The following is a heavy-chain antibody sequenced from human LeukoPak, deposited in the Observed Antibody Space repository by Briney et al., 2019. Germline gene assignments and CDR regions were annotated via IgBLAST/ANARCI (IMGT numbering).Heavy chain of an antibody. J-gene: IGHJ3*02. CDR3: ARDTPLYADSPDAFDI. D-gene: IGHD2/OR15-2a*01. Sequence: QPGGSPRLSCAASGFSFSSYEMNWVRQAPGKGLEWVSYIGSSGSTVYYADSVKGRFTTSRDNAKNSLYLQMNSLRDEDTAVYYCARDTPLYADSPDAFDIWGQGTMVTVSS. CDR2: IGSSGSTV. V-gene: IGHV3-48*03. CDR1: GFSFSSYE.